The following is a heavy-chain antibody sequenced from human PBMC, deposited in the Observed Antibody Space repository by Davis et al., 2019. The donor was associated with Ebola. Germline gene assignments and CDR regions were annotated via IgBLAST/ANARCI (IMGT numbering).Heavy chain of an antibody. CDR2: ISYDGSNK. J-gene: IGHJ6*02. Sequence: GESLKISCAASGFTFSSYAMHWVRQAPGKGLEWVAVISYDGSNKYYADSVKGRFTISRDNSKNTLYLQMNSLRAEDTAVYYCARIRPPSMVRGWLDVWGQGTTVTVSS. D-gene: IGHD3-10*01. CDR3: ARIRPPSMVRGWLDV. CDR1: GFTFSSYA. V-gene: IGHV3-30-3*01.